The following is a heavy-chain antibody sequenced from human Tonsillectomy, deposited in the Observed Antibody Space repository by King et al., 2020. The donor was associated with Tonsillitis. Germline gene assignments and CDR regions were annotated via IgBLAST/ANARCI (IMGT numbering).Heavy chain of an antibody. CDR1: GGSISSYY. CDR3: ARDAGLSGYDYFDY. CDR2: IYASGST. D-gene: IGHD5-12*01. V-gene: IGHV4-4*07. Sequence: QLQESGPGLVKPSETLSLTCTVSGGSISSYYWSWIRQSAGKGLEWIGRIYASGSTNYNPSLKSRVTLSVDMSKNQFSLKVSSVTAADTAVYFCARDAGLSGYDYFDYWGQGTLVTVSS. J-gene: IGHJ4*02.